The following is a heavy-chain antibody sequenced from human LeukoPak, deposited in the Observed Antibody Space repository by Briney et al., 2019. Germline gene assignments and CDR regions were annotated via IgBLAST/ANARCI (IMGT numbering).Heavy chain of an antibody. CDR1: GFTFSSYW. J-gene: IGHJ5*02. Sequence: GSLRLSCAASGFTFSSYWMSWVRQAPGKGLEWVANIKQDGSEKYYVDSVKGRFTISRDNAKNSLYLQMNSLRAEDTAVYYCARDMVVYAIGFDPWGQGTLVTVSS. V-gene: IGHV3-7*01. D-gene: IGHD2-8*02. CDR3: ARDMVVYAIGFDP. CDR2: IKQDGSEK.